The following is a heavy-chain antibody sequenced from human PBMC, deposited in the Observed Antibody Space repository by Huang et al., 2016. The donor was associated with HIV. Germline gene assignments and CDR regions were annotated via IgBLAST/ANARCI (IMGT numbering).Heavy chain of an antibody. D-gene: IGHD3-10*01. V-gene: IGHV4-59*11. J-gene: IGHJ4*02. CDR1: GASIREHY. Sequence: QVQLQESGAGLVKPSETLSLTCTVSGASIREHYWGWVRQPPGKGLEWIGIINHSGATNFGPSLRSRFAISIDTSKNQFSLRLTSVTVADTAVYYCARLRGSPLDYWGQGVLVTVSS. CDR2: INHSGAT. CDR3: ARLRGSPLDY.